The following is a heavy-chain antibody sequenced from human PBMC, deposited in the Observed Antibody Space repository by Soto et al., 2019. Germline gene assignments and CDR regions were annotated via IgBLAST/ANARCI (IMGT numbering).Heavy chain of an antibody. CDR2: IYSGGST. CDR3: ARVLLYYGGNLIPTYYGMDV. CDR1: GFTVSSNY. J-gene: IGHJ6*02. V-gene: IGHV3-66*01. D-gene: IGHD4-17*01. Sequence: GGSLRLSCAASGFTVSSNYMSWVRQAPGKGLEWVSVIYSGGSTYYADSVKGRFTISRDNSKNTLYLQMNSLRAEDTAVYYCARVLLYYGGNLIPTYYGMDVWGQGTTVTVSS.